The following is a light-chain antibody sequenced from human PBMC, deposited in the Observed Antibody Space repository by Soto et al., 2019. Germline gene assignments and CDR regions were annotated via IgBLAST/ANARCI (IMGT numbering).Light chain of an antibody. V-gene: IGLV2-14*01. J-gene: IGLJ1*01. CDR2: EVD. CDR3: SSYTSSKTLV. Sequence: QSVLAQPASVSGSPGQSTIISCTGTSSDVGGYNYVSWYQQHPGKAPKFLIYEVDNRASGVSDRFSGSKSGNTASLTISGLQAEDVADYYCSSYTSSKTLVFGTGTKVTVL. CDR1: SSDVGGYNY.